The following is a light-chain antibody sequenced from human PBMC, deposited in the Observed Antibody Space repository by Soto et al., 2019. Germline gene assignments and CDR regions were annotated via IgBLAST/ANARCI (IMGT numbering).Light chain of an antibody. J-gene: IGKJ1*01. CDR3: LQDINYPWT. CDR1: QGIGNA. V-gene: IGKV1-6*01. Sequence: QLTLSPFSVSASVGASVALSGRASQGIGNALGWYQQKPGKPPKVLIYGASNLQSGVPPRFSGSGSGTDFTLAISSLQPEDSATYYCLQDINYPWTFGEGTKVDI. CDR2: GAS.